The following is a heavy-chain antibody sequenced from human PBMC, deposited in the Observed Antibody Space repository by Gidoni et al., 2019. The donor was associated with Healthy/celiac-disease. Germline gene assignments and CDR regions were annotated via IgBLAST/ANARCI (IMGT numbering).Heavy chain of an antibody. CDR2: IIGSGGST. Sequence: EVQLLESGGGLVPPGGSLRLSCAASGCTFSSYAMSWVRRAPGKGLGWVSAIIGSGGSTYYADSVKGRFTISRDNSKNTLYLQMNSLRAEDTAVYYCAKDVRGKTPSPYSSSSETAYNWKETHWGQGTLVTVSS. D-gene: IGHD6-6*01. CDR1: GCTFSSYA. J-gene: IGHJ4*02. V-gene: IGHV3-23*01. CDR3: AKDVRGKTPSPYSSSSETAYNWKETH.